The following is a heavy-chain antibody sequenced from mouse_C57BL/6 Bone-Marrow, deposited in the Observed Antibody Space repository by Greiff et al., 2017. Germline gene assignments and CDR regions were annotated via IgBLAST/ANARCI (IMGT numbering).Heavy chain of an antibody. D-gene: IGHD2-2*01. V-gene: IGHV5-12*01. J-gene: IGHJ3*01. CDR2: ISNGGGST. Sequence: EVKVVESGGGLVQPGGSLKLSCAASGFTFSDYYMYWVRQTPEKRLEWVAYISNGGGSTYYPDTVKGRFTISRDNAKNTLYLQMSRLKSEDTAMYYCARQGVSTMVTRELAYWGQGTLVTVSA. CDR1: GFTFSDYY. CDR3: ARQGVSTMVTRELAY.